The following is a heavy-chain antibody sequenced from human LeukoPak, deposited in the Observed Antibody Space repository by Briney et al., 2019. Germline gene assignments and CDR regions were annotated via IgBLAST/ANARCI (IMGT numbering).Heavy chain of an antibody. V-gene: IGHV4-38-2*02. CDR1: GYSISSGYY. CDR2: IYHSGST. D-gene: IGHD2-2*01. J-gene: IGHJ6*03. Sequence: SETLSLTCTVSGYSISSGYYWGWIRQPPGKGLEWIGSIYHSGSTYYNPSLKSRVTISVDTSKNQFSLKLSSVTAADTAVYYCARGSLDCSSTSCSILDYYYYYYMDVWGKGTTVTVSS. CDR3: ARGSLDCSSTSCSILDYYYYYYMDV.